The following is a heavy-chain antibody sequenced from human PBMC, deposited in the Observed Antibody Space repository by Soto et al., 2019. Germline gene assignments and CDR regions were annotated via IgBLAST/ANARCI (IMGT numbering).Heavy chain of an antibody. V-gene: IGHV4-59*01. CDR2: IYYSGST. CDR1: VGSISSYY. J-gene: IGHJ2*01. Sequence: SETLSLTCTVSVGSISSYYWSWIRQPPGKGLEWIGYIYYSGSTNYNPSLKSRVTISVDTSKNQFSLKLSSVTAADTAVYYCARVGMEVVAASPGDWYFDLWGRGTLVTVSS. CDR3: ARVGMEVVAASPGDWYFDL. D-gene: IGHD2-15*01.